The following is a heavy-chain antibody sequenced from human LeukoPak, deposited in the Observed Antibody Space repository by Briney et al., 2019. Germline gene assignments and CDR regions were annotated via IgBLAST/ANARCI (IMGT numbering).Heavy chain of an antibody. CDR1: GFTFGSYS. V-gene: IGHV3-21*01. CDR2: ISSSSSYI. CDR3: ARDWGYYYYYGIDV. D-gene: IGHD3-16*01. J-gene: IGHJ6*02. Sequence: GGSLRLSCAAPGFTFGSYSMNWVRQAPGKGLEWVSSISSSSSYIYYTDSVKGRFTISRDNAKNSLYLQMNSLRAEDTAVYYCARDWGYYYYYGIDVWGQGTTVTVSS.